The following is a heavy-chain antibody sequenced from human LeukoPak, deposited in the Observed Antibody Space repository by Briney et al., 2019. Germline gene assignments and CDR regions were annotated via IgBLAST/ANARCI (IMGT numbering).Heavy chain of an antibody. CDR1: GGTFSSYT. CDR3: ARDPTNRRRVDTAMATDY. J-gene: IGHJ4*02. CDR2: IIPILGIA. V-gene: IGHV1-69*04. Sequence: ASVKVSCKASGGTFSSYTISWVRQAPGQGREWMGRIIPILGIANYAQKFQGRVTITADKSASTAYMELSSLRSEDTAVYYCARDPTNRRRVDTAMATDYWGQGTLGTVSS. D-gene: IGHD5-18*01.